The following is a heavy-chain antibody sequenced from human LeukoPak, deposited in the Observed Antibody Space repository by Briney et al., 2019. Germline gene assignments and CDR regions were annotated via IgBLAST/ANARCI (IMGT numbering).Heavy chain of an antibody. CDR1: GGSINNYY. D-gene: IGHD4-17*01. J-gene: IGHJ4*02. CDR3: ARGGDYGDLRYFDY. V-gene: IGHV4-59*01. Sequence: SETLSLTCTVSGGSINNYYWSWIRQPPGKGLEWIGYIYYRGSTNYNPSLKSRVTFSVDTSKNQFSLKLNSVTAADTAVYYCARGGDYGDLRYFDYWGQGALVTVSS. CDR2: IYYRGST.